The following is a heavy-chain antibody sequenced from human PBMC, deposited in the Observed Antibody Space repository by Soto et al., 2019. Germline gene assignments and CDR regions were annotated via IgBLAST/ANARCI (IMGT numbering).Heavy chain of an antibody. J-gene: IGHJ5*01. D-gene: IGHD2-8*01. CDR1: GGSINSYY. CDR3: ARDAYPNWFDF. V-gene: IGHV4-4*07. CDR2: ISSGGSA. Sequence: TLSLTCNVSGGSINSYYWSWIRQPAGKGLEWIGRISSGGSAIYNPSLKSRVTISVDTSKNQFSLRLTSVTAADTAVYFCARDAYPNWFDFWGQGTLVTVSS.